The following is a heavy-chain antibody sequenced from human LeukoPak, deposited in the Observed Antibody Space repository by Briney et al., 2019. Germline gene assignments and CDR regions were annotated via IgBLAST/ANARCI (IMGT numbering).Heavy chain of an antibody. J-gene: IGHJ4*02. CDR1: GGSISGSSYY. D-gene: IGHD2-15*01. V-gene: IGHV4-39*01. CDR2: ISSSGST. CDR3: ARRMVAATPGHY. Sequence: KPSEALSLTCTVSGGSISGSSYYWGWSRQPPGEGLEWIGSISSSGSTYYNPSLKSRLTISIDTSKNQFSLKLSSVTAADTAVYYCARRMVAATPGHYWGQGTLVTISS.